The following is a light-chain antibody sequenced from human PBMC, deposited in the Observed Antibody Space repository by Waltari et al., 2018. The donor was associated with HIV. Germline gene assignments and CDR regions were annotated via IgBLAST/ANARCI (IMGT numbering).Light chain of an antibody. Sequence: DIHMTQSPSSLSASVADRVTITCRARQDIGDHLAWSQQKPGKAPKSLVNDASSLQSGGPSKFSGSGSGTEFTLNISNLQPEELATYYCEQHKTYPLTFGGGTKVEI. CDR3: EQHKTYPLT. V-gene: IGKV1-16*02. J-gene: IGKJ4*01. CDR2: DAS. CDR1: QDIGDH.